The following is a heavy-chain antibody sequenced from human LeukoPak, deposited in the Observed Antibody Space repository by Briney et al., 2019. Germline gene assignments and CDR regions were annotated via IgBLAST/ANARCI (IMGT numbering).Heavy chain of an antibody. CDR2: ISGSGGST. J-gene: IGHJ6*03. V-gene: IGHV3-23*01. CDR1: GFTFSSYA. Sequence: PGGSLRLSCAASGFTFSSYAMSWVRQAPGKGLEWVSAISGSGGSTYYADSVKGRFTISRDNSKNTLYLQMNSLRAEDTAVYYCARVQVNYYYMDVWGKGTTVTVSS. CDR3: ARVQVNYYYMDV.